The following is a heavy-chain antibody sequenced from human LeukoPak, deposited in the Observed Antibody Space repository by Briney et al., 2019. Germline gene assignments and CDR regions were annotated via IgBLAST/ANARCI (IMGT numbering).Heavy chain of an antibody. Sequence: GASVKVSCKASGGTFSSYAISWVRQAPGQGLEWMGGIIPIFGTANYAQKFQGRVTITTDESTSTAYMELSSLRSEDTAVYYCARTRWPPLSSFDYWGQGTLVTASS. CDR2: IIPIFGTA. V-gene: IGHV1-69*05. D-gene: IGHD4-23*01. CDR1: GGTFSSYA. CDR3: ARTRWPPLSSFDY. J-gene: IGHJ4*02.